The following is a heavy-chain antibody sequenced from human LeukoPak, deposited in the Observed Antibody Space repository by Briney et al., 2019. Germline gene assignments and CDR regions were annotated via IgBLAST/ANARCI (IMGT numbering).Heavy chain of an antibody. J-gene: IGHJ4*02. Sequence: TETLSLTCTVSGASISDYYWSWIRQPPGKRLEGIAYMYYSGIPNYSRSLKSRVTMSADKSNNQVSLTLTSVTAADTAVYYCASHHGRGEAFDYWGRGTLVTVPS. CDR3: ASHHGRGEAFDY. CDR1: GASISDYY. V-gene: IGHV4-59*08. D-gene: IGHD3-10*01. CDR2: MYYSGIP.